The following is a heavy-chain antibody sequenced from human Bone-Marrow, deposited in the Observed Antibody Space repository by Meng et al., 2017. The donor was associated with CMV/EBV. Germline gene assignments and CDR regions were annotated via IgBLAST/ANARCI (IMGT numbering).Heavy chain of an antibody. CDR1: GFTFSSYA. D-gene: IGHD3-3*01. CDR3: AKEMRVSITIFGVVDY. Sequence: GGSLRLSCAASGFTFSSYAMSWVRQAPGKGLEWVSAISGSGGSTYYADSVKGRFTISRDNSKNTLYLQMNSLRAEDTAVYYCAKEMRVSITIFGVVDYWGQGTLFTVSS. CDR2: ISGSGGST. V-gene: IGHV3-23*01. J-gene: IGHJ4*02.